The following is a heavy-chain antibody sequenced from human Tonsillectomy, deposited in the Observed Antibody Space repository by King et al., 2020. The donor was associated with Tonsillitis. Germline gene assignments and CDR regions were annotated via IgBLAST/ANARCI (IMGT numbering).Heavy chain of an antibody. J-gene: IGHJ3*02. CDR2: ISSSSSTI. CDR1: GFTFSSYS. D-gene: IGHD3-22*01. V-gene: IGHV3-48*04. Sequence: VQLVESGGGLVQPGGSLRLSCAASGFTFSSYSMNWVRQAPGKGLEWVSYISSSSSTIYYADSEEGRFTISRDNAKNSLYLQMNSLRAEDTAVYYCARAVYYDDDAFAIWGQGTMVTVSS. CDR3: ARAVYYDDDAFAI.